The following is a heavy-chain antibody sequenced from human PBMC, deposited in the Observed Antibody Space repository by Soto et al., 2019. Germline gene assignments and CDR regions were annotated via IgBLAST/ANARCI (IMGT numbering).Heavy chain of an antibody. CDR2: IYYSGST. J-gene: IGHJ4*02. CDR1: GGSISSSSYY. V-gene: IGHV4-39*01. CDR3: ARWADGGYGDY. Sequence: QLQLQESGPGLVKPSETLSLTCTVSGGSISSSSYYWGWIRQPPGKGLEWIGSIYYSGSTYYNPSLKSRVTISVDTSKNQFSLKLSSVTAADTAVYYCARWADGGYGDYWGQGTLVTVSS. D-gene: IGHD5-12*01.